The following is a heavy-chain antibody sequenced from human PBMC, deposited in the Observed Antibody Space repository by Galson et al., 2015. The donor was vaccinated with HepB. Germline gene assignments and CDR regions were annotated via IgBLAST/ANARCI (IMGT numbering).Heavy chain of an antibody. V-gene: IGHV1-69*13. J-gene: IGHJ4*02. Sequence: SVKVSCKASGGAFSSYAISWVRQAPGQGLEWMGGIIPIFGTANYAQKFQGRVTITADESTSTAYMELSSLRSEDTAVYYCARETYCSGGSCYSAGHFDYWGQGTLVTVSS. CDR1: GGAFSSYA. CDR2: IIPIFGTA. D-gene: IGHD2-15*01. CDR3: ARETYCSGGSCYSAGHFDY.